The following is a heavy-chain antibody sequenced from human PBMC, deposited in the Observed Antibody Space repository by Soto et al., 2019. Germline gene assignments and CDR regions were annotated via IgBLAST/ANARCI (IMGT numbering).Heavy chain of an antibody. Sequence: GGSLRLSCAASGFTFSSYAMHWVRQAPGKGLEWVAVISYDGSNKYYADSVKGRFTISRDNSKNTLYLQMNSLRAEDTAVYYCAREGGGDYGDYDPLLYGMDVWGQGTTVTSP. CDR3: AREGGGDYGDYDPLLYGMDV. V-gene: IGHV3-30-3*01. CDR1: GFTFSSYA. CDR2: ISYDGSNK. J-gene: IGHJ6*02. D-gene: IGHD4-17*01.